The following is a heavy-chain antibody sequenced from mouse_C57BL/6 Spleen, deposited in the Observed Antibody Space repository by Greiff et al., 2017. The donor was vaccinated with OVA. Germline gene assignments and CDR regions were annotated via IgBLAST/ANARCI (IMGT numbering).Heavy chain of an antibody. V-gene: IGHV1-52*01. Sequence: QVQLQQPGAELVRPGSSVKLSCKASGYTFTSYLMHWVKQRPIQGLEWIGNIDPSDSETHYNQKFKDKATLTVDKSSSTAYMQLSSLTSEDSAVYYCARWIYYGYDGYAMDYWGQGTSVTVSS. CDR3: ARWIYYGYDGYAMDY. CDR1: GYTFTSYL. J-gene: IGHJ4*01. CDR2: IDPSDSET. D-gene: IGHD2-2*01.